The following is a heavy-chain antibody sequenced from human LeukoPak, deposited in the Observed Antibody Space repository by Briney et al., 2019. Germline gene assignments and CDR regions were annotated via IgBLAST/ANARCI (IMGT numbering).Heavy chain of an antibody. J-gene: IGHJ6*02. CDR1: GYTFTSYD. CDR2: MNPNSGNT. V-gene: IGHV1-8*01. D-gene: IGHD6-19*01. Sequence: GASVKVSCKASGYTFTSYDINWVRQATGQGLEWMGWMNPNSGNTGYAQKFQGRVTMTRNTSISTAYMELSSLRSEDTAVYYCARGGIAVAGPYYYYYGMDVWGQGTTVTVSS. CDR3: ARGGIAVAGPYYYYYGMDV.